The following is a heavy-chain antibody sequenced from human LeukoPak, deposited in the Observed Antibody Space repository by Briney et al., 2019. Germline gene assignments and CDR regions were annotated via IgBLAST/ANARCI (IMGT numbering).Heavy chain of an antibody. CDR2: IYYSGST. V-gene: IGHV4-39*01. CDR1: GGSISSSSYY. J-gene: IGHJ4*02. Sequence: SETLSLTCTVSGGSISSSSYYWGWIRQPPGKGLEWIGSIYYSGSTYYNPSLKSRVTISVDTPKNQFSLKLSSVTAADTAVYYCARHGVEMATIIHFDYWGQGTLVTVSS. D-gene: IGHD5-24*01. CDR3: ARHGVEMATIIHFDY.